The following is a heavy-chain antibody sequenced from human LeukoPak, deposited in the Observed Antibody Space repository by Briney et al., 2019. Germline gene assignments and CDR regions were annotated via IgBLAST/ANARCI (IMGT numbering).Heavy chain of an antibody. Sequence: GGSLILSCAASGLTFSSYSMNWVRQAPGKGLEWVSSISSSSSFIYYADSVKGRFTISRDNAKNSLYLQMNSLRAEDTAVYYCAKMGVIGPSDYWGQGTLVTVSS. CDR3: AKMGVIGPSDY. V-gene: IGHV3-21*01. CDR1: GLTFSSYS. J-gene: IGHJ4*02. CDR2: ISSSSSFI. D-gene: IGHD3-10*01.